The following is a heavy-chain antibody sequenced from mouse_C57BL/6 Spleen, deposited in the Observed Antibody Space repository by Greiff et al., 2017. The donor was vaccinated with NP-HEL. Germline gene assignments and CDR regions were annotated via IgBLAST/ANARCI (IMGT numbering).Heavy chain of an antibody. CDR1: GFTFSDYY. CDR2: INYDGSST. D-gene: IGHD1-1*01. Sequence: EVKLVESEGGLVQPGSSMKLSCTASGFTFSDYYMAWVRQVPEKGLEWVANINYDGSSTYYLDSLKSRFIISRDNAKNILYLQMSSLKSEDTATYYCAREDYGSSYLFAYWGQGTLVTVSA. J-gene: IGHJ3*01. CDR3: AREDYGSSYLFAY. V-gene: IGHV5-16*01.